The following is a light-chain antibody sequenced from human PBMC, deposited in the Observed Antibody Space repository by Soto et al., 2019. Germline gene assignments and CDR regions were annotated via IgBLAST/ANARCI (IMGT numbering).Light chain of an antibody. Sequence: EIVMTQSPATLSVSPGERATLSCRASHSVSTNVAWYQQKPGQAPRLLIHGASTRATGISDRFSGSGSGTEFTLTISSLQSEDFAVYYCQQYNSWPRTLGPGTTVHF. J-gene: IGKJ3*01. V-gene: IGKV3-15*01. CDR3: QQYNSWPRT. CDR1: HSVSTN. CDR2: GAS.